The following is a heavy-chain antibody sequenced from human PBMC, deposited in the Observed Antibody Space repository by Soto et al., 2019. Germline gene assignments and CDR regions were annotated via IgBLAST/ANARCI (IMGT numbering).Heavy chain of an antibody. Sequence: TLSLTCTVPGGSISEKYWNWVRQPPGKGLEWIGLIFANGNTDYNPSLKSRVTMSVDASKNQFSLRLTSMTAADTAVYYCVASLAASGLNWLDPWGRGTLVTVSS. CDR3: VASLAASGLNWLDP. V-gene: IGHV4-4*07. CDR2: IFANGNT. CDR1: GGSISEKY. D-gene: IGHD6-13*01. J-gene: IGHJ5*02.